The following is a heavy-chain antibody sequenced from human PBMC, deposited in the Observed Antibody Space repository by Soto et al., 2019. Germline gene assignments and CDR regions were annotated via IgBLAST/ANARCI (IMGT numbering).Heavy chain of an antibody. CDR3: ARESRFLEWLSLNWFDP. D-gene: IGHD3-3*01. V-gene: IGHV3-21*01. J-gene: IGHJ5*02. Sequence: PGGSRRLSCAASGFTFSSYSMNWVRQAPGKGLEWVSSISPSSSYIYYADSVKGRFTISRDNAKNSLYLQMNSLRDEDTAVYYCARESRFLEWLSLNWFDPWGQGTLVTVSS. CDR2: ISPSSSYI. CDR1: GFTFSSYS.